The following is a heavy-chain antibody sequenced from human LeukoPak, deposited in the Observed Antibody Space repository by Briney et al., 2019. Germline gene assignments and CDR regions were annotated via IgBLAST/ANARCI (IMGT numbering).Heavy chain of an antibody. CDR1: GFTFSSYG. CDR2: ISGSGGST. D-gene: IGHD3-16*01. V-gene: IGHV3-23*01. J-gene: IGHJ3*02. CDR3: TRRGAASDAFDI. Sequence: GGTLRLSCAASGFTFSSYGMSWVRQAPGKGLEWVSAISGSGGSTFYSDSVTGRFTISRDNAKNTLYLQMNSLRAEDTAVYYCTRRGAASDAFDIWGQGTMVTVSS.